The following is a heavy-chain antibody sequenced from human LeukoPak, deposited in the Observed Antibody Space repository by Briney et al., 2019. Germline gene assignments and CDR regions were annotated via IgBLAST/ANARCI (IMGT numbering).Heavy chain of an antibody. CDR2: INSDGETT. CDR3: AKLSSYWSFDY. Sequence: PEGSLRLSCAASGFTFESYWMHWVRQAPGKGLVWVSGINSDGETTRYADSVKGRFTISRDNAKSTLFLQVNSLRVEDTAVYYCAKLSSYWSFDYWGQGSLVTVSS. J-gene: IGHJ4*02. D-gene: IGHD6-13*01. V-gene: IGHV3-74*01. CDR1: GFTFESYW.